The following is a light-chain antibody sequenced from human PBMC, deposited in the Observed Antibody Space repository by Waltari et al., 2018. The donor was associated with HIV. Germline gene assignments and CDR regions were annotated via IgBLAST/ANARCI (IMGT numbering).Light chain of an antibody. CDR1: QSLVFRDGNTF. CDR2: QVS. J-gene: IGKJ2*01. V-gene: IGKV2-30*01. Sequence: EVVLTQSPRSLPVTLGQPASISCRSSQSLVFRDGNTFFHWFHQRPGQSPRRLIYQVSNRDSGVPDRFSGSGSGTDFTLKISRVESEDVGIYYCLQGTHWPPTFGQRTNLEIK. CDR3: LQGTHWPPT.